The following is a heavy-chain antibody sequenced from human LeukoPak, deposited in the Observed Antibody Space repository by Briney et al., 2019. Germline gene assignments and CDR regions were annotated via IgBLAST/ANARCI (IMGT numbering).Heavy chain of an antibody. Sequence: PSETLSLTCAVYGGSFSGYYWSWIRQPPGKGLEWIGSIYYSGSTYYNPSLKSRVTISGDTSKNQLSLKLSSVTAADTAVYYCARRRDSSSWYEEDYWGQGTLVTVSS. V-gene: IGHV4-34*01. J-gene: IGHJ4*02. CDR1: GGSFSGYY. D-gene: IGHD6-13*01. CDR3: ARRRDSSSWYEEDY. CDR2: IYYSGST.